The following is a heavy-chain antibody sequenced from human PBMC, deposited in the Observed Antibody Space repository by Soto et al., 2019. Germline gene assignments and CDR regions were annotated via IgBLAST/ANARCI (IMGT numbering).Heavy chain of an antibody. CDR1: GFTFSSYA. D-gene: IGHD3-22*01. Sequence: GGSLRLSCAASGFTFSSYAMSWVRQAPGKGLEWVSAISGSGGSTYYADSVKGRFTISRDNSKNTLYLQMNSLRAEDTPVYYSAKWGSGYFYYYYYDLDVWGQGTTVTVSS. CDR3: AKWGSGYFYYYYYDLDV. V-gene: IGHV3-23*01. CDR2: ISGSGGST. J-gene: IGHJ6*02.